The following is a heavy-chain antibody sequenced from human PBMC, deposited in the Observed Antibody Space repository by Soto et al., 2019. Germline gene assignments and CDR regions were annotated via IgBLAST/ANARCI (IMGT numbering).Heavy chain of an antibody. Sequence: QVQLVESGGGVVQPGRSLRLSCAASGFTFSSYGMHWVRQAPGKGLEWVAVISDDGSNKYYADSVKGRFTISRDNSKNTLYLQMISLRAEDTAVYYCAKDGDGDYQGGFDPWGQGTLVTVSS. V-gene: IGHV3-30*18. D-gene: IGHD4-17*01. J-gene: IGHJ5*02. CDR1: GFTFSSYG. CDR2: ISDDGSNK. CDR3: AKDGDGDYQGGFDP.